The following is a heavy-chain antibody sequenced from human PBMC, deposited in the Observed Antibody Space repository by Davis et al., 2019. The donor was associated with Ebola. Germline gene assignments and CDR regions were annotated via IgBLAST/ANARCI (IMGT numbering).Heavy chain of an antibody. Sequence: ASVKVSCKASGGTFTSYGITWVRQAPGQGLEWMGWINPHNGNTNYAQNVQGRVTMTTDTSTSTAYMEVGSLRSDDTAVYYCARAQFPTTSDHWGQGTLVTASS. D-gene: IGHD1-1*01. CDR2: INPHNGNT. J-gene: IGHJ4*02. CDR3: ARAQFPTTSDH. V-gene: IGHV1-18*04. CDR1: GGTFTSYG.